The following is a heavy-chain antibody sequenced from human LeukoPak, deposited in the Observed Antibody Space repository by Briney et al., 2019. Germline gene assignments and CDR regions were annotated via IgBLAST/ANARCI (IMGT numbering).Heavy chain of an antibody. D-gene: IGHD2-2*01. CDR2: ISAYNGNT. V-gene: IGHV1-18*01. Sequence: ASVKVSCKASGYTFTSYGISWVRQAPGQGLEWMGWISAYNGNTSYAQKLQGRVTMTTDTSTSTAYMELRSLRSDDTAVYYCARDRGWWDIVVVPAAGAGYFDYWGQGTLVTVSS. J-gene: IGHJ4*02. CDR3: ARDRGWWDIVVVPAAGAGYFDY. CDR1: GYTFTSYG.